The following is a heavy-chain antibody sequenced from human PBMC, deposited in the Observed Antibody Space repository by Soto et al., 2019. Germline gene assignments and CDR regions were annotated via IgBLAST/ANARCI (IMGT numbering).Heavy chain of an antibody. CDR1: GASVSSGGVF. CDR3: ARGTAGAAPAGLDY. D-gene: IGHD6-13*01. V-gene: IGHV4-31*03. J-gene: IGHJ4*02. Sequence: QVQLQESGPGLVKPSQTLSLTCTVSGASVSSGGVFWTWIRQHPGKGLEWIGFIFFTGSTFYNTSLKSRPSIALDTSKNLFSLTLSSVTAADTAIYYCARGTAGAAPAGLDYWGQGTLVTVSS. CDR2: IFFTGST.